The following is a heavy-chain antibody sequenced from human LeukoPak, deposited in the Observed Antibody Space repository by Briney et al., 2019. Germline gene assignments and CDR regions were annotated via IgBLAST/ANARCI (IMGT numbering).Heavy chain of an antibody. D-gene: IGHD6-13*01. V-gene: IGHV3-23*01. CDR1: GFTFSTYA. J-gene: IGHJ4*02. Sequence: GGSLRLSCAASGFTFSTYAMSWVRQAPGKGLEWVSAVSGGGGRTYYADSVKGRFTISRDNSKNTLYLQMNSLRAEDTAVYYCANLNSTNYWGQGTLVTVSS. CDR3: ANLNSTNY. CDR2: VSGGGGRT.